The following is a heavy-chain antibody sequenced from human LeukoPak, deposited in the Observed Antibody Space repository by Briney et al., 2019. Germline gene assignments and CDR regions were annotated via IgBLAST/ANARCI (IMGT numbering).Heavy chain of an antibody. V-gene: IGHV1-8*03. CDR3: ARVSQDYYGSGS. D-gene: IGHD3-10*01. J-gene: IGHJ4*02. CDR2: MNPNSGNT. CDR1: GYTFTSYD. Sequence: ASVKVSCKASGYTFTSYDINWVRQATGQGLEWMGWMNPNSGNTGYAQKFQGRVTITTDTSTSTAYMELRSLRSDDTAVYYCARVSQDYYGSGSWGQGTLVTVSS.